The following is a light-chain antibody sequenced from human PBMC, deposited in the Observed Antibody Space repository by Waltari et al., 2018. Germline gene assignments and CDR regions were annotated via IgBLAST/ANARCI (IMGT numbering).Light chain of an antibody. CDR1: SRALGAYAY. J-gene: IGLJ2*01. V-gene: IGLV2-14*01. Sequence: QSALTQPASVSGSPGQSITISCTGTSRALGAYAYVSWYVQYPDTAPRLIIFDVTKRPSGVSGRFSGSKSGNAASLTISGLRTEDEAEYICSSYASSSAVIFGGGTKVTVL. CDR2: DVT. CDR3: SSYASSSAVI.